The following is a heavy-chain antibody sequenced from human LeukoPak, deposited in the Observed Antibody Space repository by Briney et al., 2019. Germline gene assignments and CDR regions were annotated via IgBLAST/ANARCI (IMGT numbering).Heavy chain of an antibody. Sequence: DSVKGRFTISRDNSKNTLYLQMNSLKTEDTAVYYCTTSLVATITRDYWGQGTLVTVSS. CDR3: TTSLVATITRDY. D-gene: IGHD5-12*01. V-gene: IGHV3-30*07. J-gene: IGHJ4*02.